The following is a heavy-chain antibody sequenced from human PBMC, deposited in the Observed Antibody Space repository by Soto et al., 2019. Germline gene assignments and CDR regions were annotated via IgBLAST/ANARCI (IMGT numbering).Heavy chain of an antibody. Sequence: GGSLRLSCAASGFTFSDYYMSWIRQAPGKGLEWVSYISSSSSYTNYADSVKGRFTISRDNAKNSLYLQMNSLRAEDTAVYYCARSPRCSGGSCFRPYYYGMDVWGQGTKVTVSS. D-gene: IGHD2-15*01. CDR2: ISSSSSYT. V-gene: IGHV3-11*06. CDR3: ARSPRCSGGSCFRPYYYGMDV. CDR1: GFTFSDYY. J-gene: IGHJ6*02.